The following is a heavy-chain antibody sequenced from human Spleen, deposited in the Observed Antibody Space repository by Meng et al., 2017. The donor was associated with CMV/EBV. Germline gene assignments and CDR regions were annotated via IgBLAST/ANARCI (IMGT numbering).Heavy chain of an antibody. J-gene: IGHJ4*02. Sequence: GPEWMGWMNPNSGETGYAQKFQGRVTMTTDTSTSTAYMELRGLRSDDTAVYYCARGWYYYDSSGYFLDYWGQGTLVTVSS. CDR3: ARGWYYYDSSGYFLDY. D-gene: IGHD3-22*01. CDR2: MNPNSGET. V-gene: IGHV1-8*01.